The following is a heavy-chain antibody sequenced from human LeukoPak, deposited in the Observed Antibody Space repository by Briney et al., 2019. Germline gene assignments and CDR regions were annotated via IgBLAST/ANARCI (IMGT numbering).Heavy chain of an antibody. Sequence: GGSLRLSCAASGFMFSRLGMQWVRQAPGEGLEWVAMIWHDGSVEEYADSVKGRFTTSRDNSQNTLYLQMNSLRDDDTAVYYCAKEGDQFRGYLDAWGKGTTVTVSS. CDR3: AKEGDQFRGYLDA. CDR1: GFMFSRLG. CDR2: IWHDGSVE. V-gene: IGHV3-33*06. D-gene: IGHD3-16*01. J-gene: IGHJ6*03.